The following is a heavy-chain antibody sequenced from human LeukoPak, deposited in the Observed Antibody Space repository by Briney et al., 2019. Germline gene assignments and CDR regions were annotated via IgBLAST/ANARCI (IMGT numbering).Heavy chain of an antibody. Sequence: NPSETLSLTCTVSGGSISSYYWSWIRQPPGKGLEWIGYIYYSGSTNCNPSLKSRVTISVDTSKNQFSLKLSSVTAADTAVYYCARGISESLVDVWGQGTTVTVSS. CDR2: IYYSGST. D-gene: IGHD3-3*01. V-gene: IGHV4-59*01. J-gene: IGHJ6*02. CDR1: GGSISSYY. CDR3: ARGISESLVDV.